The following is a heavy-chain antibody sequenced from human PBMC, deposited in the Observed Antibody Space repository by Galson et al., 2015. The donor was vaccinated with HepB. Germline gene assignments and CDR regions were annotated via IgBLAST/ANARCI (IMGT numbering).Heavy chain of an antibody. D-gene: IGHD6-19*01. CDR1: GYTFTSYG. V-gene: IGHV1-18*01. CDR2: ISDYNGNT. CDR3: ARDFYGGEQWLSDY. J-gene: IGHJ4*02. Sequence: SVKVSCKASGYTFTSYGISWARQAPGQGLEWMGWISDYNGNTNYAQKLQGRVTMTTDTSTSTAYMELRSLRSDDTAVYYCARDFYGGEQWLSDYWGQVTLVTVSS.